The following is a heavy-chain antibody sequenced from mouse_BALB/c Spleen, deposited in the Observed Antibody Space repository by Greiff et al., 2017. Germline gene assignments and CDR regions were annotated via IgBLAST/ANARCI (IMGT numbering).Heavy chain of an antibody. CDR2: IDPSDSYT. D-gene: IGHD2-1*01. J-gene: IGHJ2*01. CDR1: GYTFTSYW. CDR3: ARGGNYDY. Sequence: QVQLQQPGAELVKPGASVKLSCKASGYTFTSYWMHWVKQRPGQGLEWIGEIDPSDSYTNYNQKFKGKATLTVDKSSSTAYMQLSSLTSEDSAVYYCARGGNYDYWGQGTTLTVSS. V-gene: IGHV1-69*02.